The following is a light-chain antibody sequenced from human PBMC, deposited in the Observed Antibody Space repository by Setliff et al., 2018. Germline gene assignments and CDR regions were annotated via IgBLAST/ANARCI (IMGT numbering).Light chain of an antibody. V-gene: IGLV2-23*02. J-gene: IGLJ3*02. Sequence: SALAQPASVSGSPGQSITISCTGTTNNIGSYNLVSWYQQHPGRAPKRIISEVSERPSGVSVRFSGSKSGNTASLTISGLRPEDEADYYCCSYQRPSTAVFGGGTKVTVL. CDR1: TNNIGSYNL. CDR2: EVS. CDR3: CSYQRPSTAV.